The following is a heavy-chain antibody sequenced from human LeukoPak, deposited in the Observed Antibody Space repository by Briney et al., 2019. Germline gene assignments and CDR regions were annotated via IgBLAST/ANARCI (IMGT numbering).Heavy chain of an antibody. D-gene: IGHD4-17*01. J-gene: IGHJ5*02. CDR2: IKQDGSEK. V-gene: IGHV3-7*01. CDR3: ARAPGEGWFDP. Sequence: GVSLRLSCAASGFTFSSYWMSWVREAPGKGLEWVASIKQDGSEKYYVDSVKGRFTISRDNAKNSLYLQMNSLRAEDTALYYCARAPGEGWFDPWGQGTLVTVSS. CDR1: GFTFSSYW.